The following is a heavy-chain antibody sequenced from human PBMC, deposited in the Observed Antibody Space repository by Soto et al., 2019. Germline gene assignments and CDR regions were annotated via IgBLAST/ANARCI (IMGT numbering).Heavy chain of an antibody. V-gene: IGHV3-23*01. Sequence: GGSLRLSCAASGFTFSSYAMSWVRQAPGKGLEWVSATSGSGGSTYYADSVKGRFTISRDNSKNTLYLQMNSLRAEDTAVYYCAKGSRITIFGLVDVWGQGTTVTVSS. CDR1: GFTFSSYA. CDR3: AKGSRITIFGLVDV. D-gene: IGHD3-3*01. J-gene: IGHJ6*02. CDR2: TSGSGGST.